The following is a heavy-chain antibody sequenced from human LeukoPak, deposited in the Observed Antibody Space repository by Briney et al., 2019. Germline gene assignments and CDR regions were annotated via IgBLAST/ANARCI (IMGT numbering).Heavy chain of an antibody. CDR1: GGSISSYY. D-gene: IGHD5-18*01. Sequence: SETLSLTCTVSGGSISSYYWSWIRQPPGKGLEWIGYIYYSGSTNYNPSLKSRATISVDTSKNQFSLKLSSVTAADTAVYYCAGAPAMVTGYYYYYMDVWGKGTTVTVSS. CDR3: AGAPAMVTGYYYYYMDV. CDR2: IYYSGST. V-gene: IGHV4-59*01. J-gene: IGHJ6*03.